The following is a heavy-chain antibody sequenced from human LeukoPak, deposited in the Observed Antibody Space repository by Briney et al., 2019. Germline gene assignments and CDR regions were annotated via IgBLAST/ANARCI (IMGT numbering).Heavy chain of an antibody. D-gene: IGHD3-22*01. V-gene: IGHV1-69*13. CDR2: IIPIFGTA. CDR1: GGTFSSYA. Sequence: SVKVSCKASGGTFSSYAISWVRQAPGQGLEWMGGIIPIFGTANYAQKFQGRVTITADESTSTAYMELSSLRSEDTAVYYCARGYDSSGYSNWFDPWGQGTLVTVSS. CDR3: ARGYDSSGYSNWFDP. J-gene: IGHJ5*02.